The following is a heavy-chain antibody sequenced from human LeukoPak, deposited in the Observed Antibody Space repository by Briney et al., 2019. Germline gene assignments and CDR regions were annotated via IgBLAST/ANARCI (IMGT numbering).Heavy chain of an antibody. CDR1: GDSVSSNSAA. V-gene: IGHV6-1*01. D-gene: IGHD1-1*01. CDR3: ARDWTTTGTFGY. Sequence: SQTLSLTCAISGDSVSSNSAAWGWIRQSPSRGLEWLGRTYYRSKWYSDYAPSVISRITISPDTSKNEFSLQLISVTPEDTAVYYCARDWTTTGTFGYWGQGTLVTVSS. J-gene: IGHJ4*02. CDR2: TYYRSKWYS.